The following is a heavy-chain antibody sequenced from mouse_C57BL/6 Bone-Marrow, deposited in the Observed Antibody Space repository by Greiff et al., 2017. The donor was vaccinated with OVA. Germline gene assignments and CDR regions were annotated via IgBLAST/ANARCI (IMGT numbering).Heavy chain of an antibody. CDR3: ASPYAMDY. J-gene: IGHJ4*01. Sequence: VQLKESGPGLVKPSQSLSLTCSVTGYSITSGYYWNWIRQFPGNKLEWMGYISYDGSNNYNPSLKNRISITRDTSKNQFFLKLNSVTTEDTATYYCASPYAMDYWGQGTSVTVSS. CDR1: GYSITSGYY. V-gene: IGHV3-6*01. CDR2: ISYDGSN.